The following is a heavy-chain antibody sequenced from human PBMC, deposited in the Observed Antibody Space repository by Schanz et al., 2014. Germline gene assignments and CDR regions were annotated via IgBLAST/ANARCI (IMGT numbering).Heavy chain of an antibody. CDR1: GFTFSSYS. CDR2: ISSKGDMT. V-gene: IGHV3-64*01. J-gene: IGHJ5*02. Sequence: EVQLLESGGGLVQPGGSLRLSCAASGFTFSSYSMNWVRQAPGKGLEYVSSISSKGDMTFYGNSVKGRFTISRDNAKNTLYLQMNSLRAEDTAVYYCARPALWFGDNCFDPWGQGTLVTVSS. D-gene: IGHD3-10*01. CDR3: ARPALWFGDNCFDP.